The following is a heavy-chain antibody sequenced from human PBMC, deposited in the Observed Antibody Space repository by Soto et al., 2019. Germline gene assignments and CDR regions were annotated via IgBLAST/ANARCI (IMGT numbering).Heavy chain of an antibody. Sequence: SGPTLVNPTQTLTLTCTFSGFSLSTSGMCVSWIRQPPGKALEWLARIDWDDDKYYSTSLKTRLTISKDTSKNQVVLTMTNMDPVDTATYYCARMLVVPAARSYYYYGMDVWGQGTTVTVSS. D-gene: IGHD2-2*01. CDR1: GFSLSTSGMC. CDR3: ARMLVVPAARSYYYYGMDV. CDR2: IDWDDDK. V-gene: IGHV2-70*11. J-gene: IGHJ6*02.